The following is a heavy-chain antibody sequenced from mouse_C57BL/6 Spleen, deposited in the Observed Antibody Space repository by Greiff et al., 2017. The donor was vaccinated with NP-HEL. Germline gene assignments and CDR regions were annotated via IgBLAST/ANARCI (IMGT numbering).Heavy chain of an antibody. CDR2: ISSGGSYT. CDR1: GFTFSSYG. CDR3: ARHEEPYAMDY. V-gene: IGHV5-6*02. J-gene: IGHJ4*01. Sequence: DVKLVESGGDLVKPGGSLKLSCAASGFTFSSYGMSWVRQTPDKRLEWVATISSGGSYTYYPDSVKGRFTISRDNAKNTLYLQMSSLKSEDTAMYYCARHEEPYAMDYWGQGTSVTVSS.